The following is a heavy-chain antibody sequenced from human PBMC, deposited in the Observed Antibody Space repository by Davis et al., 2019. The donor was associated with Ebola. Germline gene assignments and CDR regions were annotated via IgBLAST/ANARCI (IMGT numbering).Heavy chain of an antibody. V-gene: IGHV3-11*03. CDR2: ISSSSSYT. Sequence: GGSLRLSCAASGFTFSDYYMSWIRQAPGKGLEWVSYISSSSSYTNYADSVKGRFTISRDNAKNSLYLQMNSLRSDDTAVYYCARVDSVTYTSLDYWGQGTLVTVSS. D-gene: IGHD2-2*02. CDR3: ARVDSVTYTSLDY. J-gene: IGHJ4*02. CDR1: GFTFSDYY.